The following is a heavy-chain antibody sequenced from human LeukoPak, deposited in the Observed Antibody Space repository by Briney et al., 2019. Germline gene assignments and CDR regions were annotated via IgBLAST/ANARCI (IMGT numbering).Heavy chain of an antibody. CDR1: GGSFSGYY. V-gene: IGHV4-34*01. CDR3: ASAGDSSGYYYDSWFDP. Sequence: QPSETLSLTCAVYGGSFSGYYWSWIRQPPGKGLEWIGEINHSGSTNYNPSLKSRVTISVDTSKNQFSLKLSSVTAADTAVYYCASAGDSSGYYYDSWFDPWGQGTLVTASS. CDR2: INHSGST. J-gene: IGHJ5*02. D-gene: IGHD3-22*01.